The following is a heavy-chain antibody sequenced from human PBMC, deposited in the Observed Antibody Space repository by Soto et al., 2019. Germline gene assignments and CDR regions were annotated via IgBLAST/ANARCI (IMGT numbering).Heavy chain of an antibody. CDR3: ARERRVGATTGRYYYGMDV. V-gene: IGHV3-30-3*01. CDR2: ISYDGSNK. D-gene: IGHD1-26*01. J-gene: IGHJ6*02. CDR1: GFTFSGYA. Sequence: QVQLVESGGGVVQPGRSLRLSCAASGFTFSGYAMHWVRQAPGKGLEWVAVISYDGSNKYYADSVKGRFTISRDNSKNTLYLQMNSLRAEDTAVYYCARERRVGATTGRYYYGMDVWGQGTTVTVSS.